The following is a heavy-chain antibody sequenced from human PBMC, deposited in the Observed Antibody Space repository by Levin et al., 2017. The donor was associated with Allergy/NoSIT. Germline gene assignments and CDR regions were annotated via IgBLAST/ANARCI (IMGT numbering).Heavy chain of an antibody. J-gene: IGHJ4*02. CDR1: GFTFDNYA. Sequence: SLKISCAASGFTFDNYAMHWVRQAPGKGLEWVSGVNWNSGDIGYADSVRGRFTISRDNARNSLYLQMNSLRAEDTAFYYCAKDKASVSLYYFEYWGQGTLVTVSS. CDR2: VNWNSGDI. V-gene: IGHV3-9*01. CDR3: AKDKASVSLYYFEY. D-gene: IGHD2/OR15-2a*01.